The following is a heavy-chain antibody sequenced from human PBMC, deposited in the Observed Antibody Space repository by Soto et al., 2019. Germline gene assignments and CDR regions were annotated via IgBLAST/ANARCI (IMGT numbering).Heavy chain of an antibody. CDR1: GFTFSSYA. Sequence: QVQLVESGGGVVQPGRSRRLSCAASGFTFSSYAMHWVRQAPGKGLEWVAVISYDGSNKYYADSVKGRFTISRDYSTNTLYLQMYGLRAEDTSVYYCARGVAGTGFDYWGQGTLVTVSS. V-gene: IGHV3-30-3*01. J-gene: IGHJ4*02. CDR2: ISYDGSNK. CDR3: ARGVAGTGFDY. D-gene: IGHD6-19*01.